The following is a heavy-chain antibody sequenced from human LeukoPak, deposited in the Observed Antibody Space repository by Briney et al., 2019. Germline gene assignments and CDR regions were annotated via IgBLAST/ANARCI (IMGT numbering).Heavy chain of an antibody. D-gene: IGHD6-13*01. Sequence: ASVKVSCKASGYTVTSYDINWVPQATRQGLEWMGWMNPNSGNAGHAKKFQGRVTMTRNTSIRTAYMELSSLGSEDTAVYYCARGVYSSSWYPRHWGQGTLVTVSS. J-gene: IGHJ1*01. CDR3: ARGVYSSSWYPRH. CDR2: MNPNSGNA. V-gene: IGHV1-8*01. CDR1: GYTVTSYD.